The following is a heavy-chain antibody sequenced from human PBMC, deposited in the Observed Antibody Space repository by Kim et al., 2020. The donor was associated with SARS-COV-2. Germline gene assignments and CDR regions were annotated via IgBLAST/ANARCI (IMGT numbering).Heavy chain of an antibody. J-gene: IGHJ5*02. CDR3: AREEFDFWSGYSGRGFDP. V-gene: IGHV6-1*01. D-gene: IGHD3-3*01. CDR2: TYYRSKWYN. CDR1: GDSVSSNSAA. Sequence: SQTLSLTCAISGDSVSSNSAAWNWIRQSPSRGLEWLGRTYYRSKWYNDYAVSVKSRITINPDTSKNQFSLQLNSVTPEDTAVYYCAREEFDFWSGYSGRGFDPWGQGTLVTVSS.